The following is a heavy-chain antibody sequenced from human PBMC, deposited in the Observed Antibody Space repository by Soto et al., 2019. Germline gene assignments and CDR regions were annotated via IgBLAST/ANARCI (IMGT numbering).Heavy chain of an antibody. Sequence: EVQLLESGGGLVQPGGSLRLSCAASGFTFSSYAMSWVRQAPGKGLEWVSAISGSGGSTYYADSVKGRFTISRDNSKNTLYLQMNSLRAEDTAVYYCVRNYDYIWGSYRYTVSAGIDAFDIWGQGTMVTVSS. CDR2: ISGSGGST. CDR3: VRNYDYIWGSYRYTVSAGIDAFDI. V-gene: IGHV3-23*01. D-gene: IGHD3-16*02. J-gene: IGHJ3*02. CDR1: GFTFSSYA.